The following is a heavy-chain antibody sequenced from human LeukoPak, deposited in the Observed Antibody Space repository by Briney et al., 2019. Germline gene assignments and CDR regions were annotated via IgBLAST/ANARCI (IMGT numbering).Heavy chain of an antibody. V-gene: IGHV4-4*07. CDR1: SDSIRGYY. CDR3: ARVRGGYSTSGSYYPYYFHY. CDR2: IYTSGST. Sequence: PSETLSLTCTVSSDSIRGYYWSWIRQSPGKGLEWIGRIYTSGSTNYNPSLKSRVTISVDTSKNQFSLKLSSVTAADTAVYYCARVRGGYSTSGSYYPYYFHYWGQGTLVTVSS. D-gene: IGHD3-10*01. J-gene: IGHJ4*02.